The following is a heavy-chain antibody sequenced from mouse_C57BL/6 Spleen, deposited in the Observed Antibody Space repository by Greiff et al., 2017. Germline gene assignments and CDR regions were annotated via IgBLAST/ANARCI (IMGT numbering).Heavy chain of an antibody. J-gene: IGHJ2*01. CDR1: GYTFTDYC. Sequence: VQLQQSGPVLVKPGASVKMSCKASGYTFTDYCMNWVKQRPGEGLEWIGVINPSDGGTNYNQKFKGKATLTVDKSSSTAYMELNSLTSEDSAVYYCAREGAAHFYYWGQGTTLTVAS. V-gene: IGHV1-19*01. CDR2: INPSDGGT. CDR3: AREGAAHFYY. D-gene: IGHD3-3*01.